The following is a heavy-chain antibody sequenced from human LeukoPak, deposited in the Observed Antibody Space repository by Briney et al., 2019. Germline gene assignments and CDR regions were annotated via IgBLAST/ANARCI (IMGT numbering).Heavy chain of an antibody. CDR3: ARSPPASPFDY. D-gene: IGHD2-2*01. J-gene: IGHJ4*02. CDR2: IYSGGDT. V-gene: IGHV3-53*01. CDR1: GFTVSHNY. Sequence: GGSLRLSCAASGFTVSHNYMSWVRQAPGKGLEWVSVIYSGGDTYYADSVKGRFTISRDISKNTLFLQMDTLRAEDTAFYYCARSPPASPFDYWGQGTLVTVSS.